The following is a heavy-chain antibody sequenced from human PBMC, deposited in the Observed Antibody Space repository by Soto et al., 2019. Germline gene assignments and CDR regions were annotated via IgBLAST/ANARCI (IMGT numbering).Heavy chain of an antibody. CDR3: TKAASSSYYSQSDY. V-gene: IGHV3-23*01. J-gene: IGHJ4*02. Sequence: GGSLRLSCAASGFNFSSYAMNWVRQAPGKGLECVSVISGSGGSIYYADSLKGRFTISRDNSKNTLYLQMSSLRAEDTAVYYCTKAASSSYYSQSDYWGQGTLVTVSS. D-gene: IGHD2-2*01. CDR1: GFNFSSYA. CDR2: ISGSGGSI.